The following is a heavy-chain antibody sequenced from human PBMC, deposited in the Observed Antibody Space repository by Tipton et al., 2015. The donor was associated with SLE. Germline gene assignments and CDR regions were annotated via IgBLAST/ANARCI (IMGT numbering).Heavy chain of an antibody. CDR3: ARGRGYFDY. V-gene: IGHV4-59*01. Sequence: TLSLTCTVSGDSISGYYWSWIRQSPGKGLEWIGYIYYSGSTKYNPSLMSRVTISVDTSRKYFSLKMRSVTAADTAVYYCARGRGYFDYWGQGTLVTVSS. CDR1: GDSISGYY. CDR2: IYYSGST. J-gene: IGHJ4*02.